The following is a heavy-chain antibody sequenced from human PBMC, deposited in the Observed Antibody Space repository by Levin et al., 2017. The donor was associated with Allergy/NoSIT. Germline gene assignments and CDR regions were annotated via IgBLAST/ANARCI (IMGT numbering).Heavy chain of an antibody. CDR3: AREGCSSTSCHVYYYYGMDV. V-gene: IGHV1-2*02. CDR2: INPNSGGT. D-gene: IGHD2-2*01. Sequence: ASVKVSCKASGYTFTGYYMHWVRQAPGQGLEWMGWINPNSGGTNYAQKFQGRVTMTRDTSISTAYMELSRLRSDDTAVYYCAREGCSSTSCHVYYYYGMDVWGQGTTVTVSS. CDR1: GYTFTGYY. J-gene: IGHJ6*02.